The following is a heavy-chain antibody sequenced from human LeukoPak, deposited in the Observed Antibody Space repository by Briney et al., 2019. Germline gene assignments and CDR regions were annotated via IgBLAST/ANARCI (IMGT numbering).Heavy chain of an antibody. D-gene: IGHD1-26*01. CDR3: ARYSGSYYYPPAWDL. J-gene: IGHJ4*02. Sequence: GGSLRLSCAASVFTFSNNAMSWVRQAPGKGLEWVSATSTSGGSAYYADSVKGRFTISRDNSKNTLYQQMDSLRADDTAVYYCARYSGSYYYPPAWDLWGQGTLVTVSS. CDR2: TSTSGGSA. CDR1: VFTFSNNA. V-gene: IGHV3-23*01.